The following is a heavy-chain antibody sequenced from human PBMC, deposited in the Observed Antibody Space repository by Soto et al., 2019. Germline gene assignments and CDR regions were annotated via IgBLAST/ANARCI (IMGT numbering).Heavy chain of an antibody. CDR2: IWYDGSNK. J-gene: IGHJ4*02. V-gene: IGHV3-33*01. Sequence: QVQLVESGGGVVQPGRSLRLSCAASGFTFSSYGMHWVRQAPGKGLEWVAVIWYDGSNKYYADSVKGRFTISRDNSNDTLYLQMNSLRAEETAVYYWARDDYGDYWGLYYWGQGTLVTVSA. D-gene: IGHD4-17*01. CDR3: ARDDYGDYWGLYY. CDR1: GFTFSSYG.